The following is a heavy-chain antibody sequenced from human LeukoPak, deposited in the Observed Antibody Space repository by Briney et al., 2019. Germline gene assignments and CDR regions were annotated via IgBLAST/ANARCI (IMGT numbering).Heavy chain of an antibody. CDR2: ISSSSSYI. CDR1: GFTFSSYS. D-gene: IGHD4-17*01. V-gene: IGHV3-21*01. Sequence: PGGSLRLSCAASGFTFSSYSMNWVRQAPGKGLEWVSSISSSSSYIYYADSVKGRFTISRDNAKNSLYLQMNSLRAEDTAVYYCARVREPDDYGDYNWFDPWGQGTLVTVSS. CDR3: ARVREPDDYGDYNWFDP. J-gene: IGHJ5*02.